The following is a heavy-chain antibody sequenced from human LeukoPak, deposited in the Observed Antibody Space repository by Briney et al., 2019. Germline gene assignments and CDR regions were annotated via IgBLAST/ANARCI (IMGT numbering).Heavy chain of an antibody. V-gene: IGHV4-59*01. CDR1: GGSISSYY. Sequence: SETLSLTCTVSGGSISSYYWSWIRQPPGKGLEWIGYFYYGGSTNYNPSLKSRATISVDTSENRFSLKLSSVTAADKAVYYCARADPAEYFQHWGQGTLVTVSS. CDR2: FYYGGST. CDR3: ARADPAEYFQH. J-gene: IGHJ1*01.